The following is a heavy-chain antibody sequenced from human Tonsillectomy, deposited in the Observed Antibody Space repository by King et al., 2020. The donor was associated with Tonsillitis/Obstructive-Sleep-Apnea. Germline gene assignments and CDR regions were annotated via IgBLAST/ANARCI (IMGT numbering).Heavy chain of an antibody. D-gene: IGHD2-15*01. CDR1: GGSISSYY. CDR2: IYDSGST. Sequence: LQLQESGPGLVKPSETLSLTCTVSGGSISSYYWSWIRQPPGKALEWVGYIYDSGSTNYNPSLKSRVTISVDMSKNQFSLRLSSVTAADTAVYYCARGIKALDYWGQGTLVTVSS. V-gene: IGHV4-59*01. J-gene: IGHJ4*02. CDR3: ARGIKALDY.